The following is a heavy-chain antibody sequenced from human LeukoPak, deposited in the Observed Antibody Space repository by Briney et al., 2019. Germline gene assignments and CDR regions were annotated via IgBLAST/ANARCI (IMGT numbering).Heavy chain of an antibody. CDR1: GFTFSSYA. V-gene: IGHV3-23*01. J-gene: IGHJ5*02. D-gene: IGHD4-23*01. CDR3: AKDPNSWQLGDHWFDP. Sequence: GGSLRLSCAASGFTFSSYAMSWVRQAPGKGLEWVSSISGSGGSTYSADSVRGRFTISRDNSKNTLYLQMNSLRAEDTAVYYCAKDPNSWQLGDHWFDPWGQGTLVTVSS. CDR2: ISGSGGST.